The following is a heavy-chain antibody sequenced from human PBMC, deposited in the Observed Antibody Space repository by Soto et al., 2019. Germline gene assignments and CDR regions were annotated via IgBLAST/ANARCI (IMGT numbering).Heavy chain of an antibody. CDR2: ISPSGSYM. CDR3: ARFGLVTFDC. V-gene: IGHV3-21*01. D-gene: IGHD3-3*01. Sequence: GGALRLSCAASGFIFNTYSMDWVRQAPGKGLEWVASISPSGSYMYYGDSLKGRFTVSRDNAKNSLYLQMDSLRADDTAIYYCARFGLVTFDCWGQGTLVTVSS. J-gene: IGHJ4*02. CDR1: GFIFNTYS.